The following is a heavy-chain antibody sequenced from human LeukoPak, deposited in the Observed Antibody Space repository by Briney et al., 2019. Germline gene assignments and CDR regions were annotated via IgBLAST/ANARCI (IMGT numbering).Heavy chain of an antibody. D-gene: IGHD3-10*01. CDR3: ARGGVRGASGSDY. J-gene: IGHJ4*02. CDR1: GFTFSSYA. Sequence: GRSLRLSCAASGFTFSSYAMHWVRQAPGKGLEWVAVISYDGSNKYYADSVKGRFTISRDNSKNTLYLQMNSPRAEDTAVYYCARGGVRGASGSDYWGQGTLVTVSS. CDR2: ISYDGSNK. V-gene: IGHV3-30*01.